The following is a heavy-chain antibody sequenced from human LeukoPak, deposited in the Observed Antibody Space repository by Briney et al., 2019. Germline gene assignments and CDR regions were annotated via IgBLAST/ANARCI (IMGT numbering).Heavy chain of an antibody. Sequence: QPGGSLRLSCAASGFSFSTNWMDWIRQAPGKGLERVANIKQDGSAKHYVDSVKGRFTISRDNAKDSLYLQMNSLTVEDTAVYYCAKEGDWTHDSWGQGTLVTASS. J-gene: IGHJ5*01. CDR2: IKQDGSAK. CDR1: GFSFSTNW. CDR3: AKEGDWTHDS. V-gene: IGHV3-7*03. D-gene: IGHD2-21*02.